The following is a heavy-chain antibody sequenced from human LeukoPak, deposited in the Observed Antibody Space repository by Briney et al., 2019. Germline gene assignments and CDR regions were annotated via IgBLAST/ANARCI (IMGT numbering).Heavy chain of an antibody. V-gene: IGHV3-48*01. J-gene: IGHJ6*03. CDR1: GFTFSSYG. CDR2: ISSSSSTI. Sequence: GGSLRLSCAASGFTFSSYGMTWVRQAPGKGLEWVSYISSSSSTIYYADSVKGRFTTSRDNSKNTLYLQMDSLRAEDTAVYYCAKRDYTSYYYYMDVWGKGTTVTLSS. CDR3: AKRDYTSYYYYMDV. D-gene: IGHD3-16*01.